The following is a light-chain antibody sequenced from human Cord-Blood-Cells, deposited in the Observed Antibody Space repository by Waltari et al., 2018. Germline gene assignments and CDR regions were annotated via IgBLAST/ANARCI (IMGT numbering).Light chain of an antibody. CDR3: QSYDSSLSGSV. J-gene: IGLJ3*02. Sequence: QSVLTQPPSVSGAPGQRVTISCTFSSSHHGAVYDVPWYQQPPGTAPKLLIYGNSNRPSGVPDRFSGSKSGTSASLAITGLQAEDEADYYCQSYDSSLSGSVFGGGTKLTVL. V-gene: IGLV1-40*01. CDR1: SSHHGAVYD. CDR2: GNS.